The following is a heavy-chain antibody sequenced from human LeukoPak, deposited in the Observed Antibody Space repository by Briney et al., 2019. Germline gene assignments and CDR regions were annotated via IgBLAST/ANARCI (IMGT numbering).Heavy chain of an antibody. Sequence: PSETLSLTCAVYGGSFSGYYWSWIRQPPGKGLEWIGEINHSGSTNYNPSLKSRVTISVDTSKNQFSLKLSSVTAADTAVYYCARDKNFSGGMDVWGQGTTVTVSS. CDR2: INHSGST. J-gene: IGHJ6*02. CDR3: ARDKNFSGGMDV. D-gene: IGHD1-7*01. CDR1: GGSFSGYY. V-gene: IGHV4-34*01.